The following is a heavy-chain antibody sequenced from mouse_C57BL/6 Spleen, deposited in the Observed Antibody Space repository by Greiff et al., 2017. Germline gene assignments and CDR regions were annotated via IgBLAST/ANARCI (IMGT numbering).Heavy chain of an antibody. Sequence: EVQLQESGGGLVQPGGSMKLSCVASGFTFSNYWMNWVRQSPEKGLEWVAQIRLKSDNYATHYAESVKGRFTISRDDSKSSVYLQMNNLRAEDTGIYYCTERYYDYDGFAYWGQGTLVTVSA. CDR2: IRLKSDNYAT. V-gene: IGHV6-3*01. CDR1: GFTFSNYW. CDR3: TERYYDYDGFAY. D-gene: IGHD2-4*01. J-gene: IGHJ3*01.